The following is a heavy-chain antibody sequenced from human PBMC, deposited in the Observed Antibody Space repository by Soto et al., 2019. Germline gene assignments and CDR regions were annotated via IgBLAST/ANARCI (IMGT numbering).Heavy chain of an antibody. J-gene: IGHJ3*01. CDR3: ARRHDALTGPDAFDV. Sequence: QVQLQESGPGLVKASQTLSLTCTVSGDSISSDGYYLTWIRQHPGKGLEWIGDIYYSGSTSYNPSLESRVTMSVHTSDKQLSLKLLSVTAADTAVYYCARRHDALTGPDAFDVWGQGTKVTVSS. V-gene: IGHV4-31*03. D-gene: IGHD3-9*01. CDR1: GDSISSDGYY. CDR2: IYYSGST.